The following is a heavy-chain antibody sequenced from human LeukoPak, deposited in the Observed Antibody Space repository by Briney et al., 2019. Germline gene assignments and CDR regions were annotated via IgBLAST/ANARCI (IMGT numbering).Heavy chain of an antibody. Sequence: SETLSLTCTVSGGSISSYYWSWIRQPPGKGLEWIGYIYYSGSTNYNPSLKSRVTISVDTSKNQFSLKLSSVTAADTAVYYCARDRGTWNDDGFDYWGQGTLVTVSS. CDR2: IYYSGST. CDR3: ARDRGTWNDDGFDY. D-gene: IGHD1-1*01. CDR1: GGSISSYY. J-gene: IGHJ4*02. V-gene: IGHV4-59*12.